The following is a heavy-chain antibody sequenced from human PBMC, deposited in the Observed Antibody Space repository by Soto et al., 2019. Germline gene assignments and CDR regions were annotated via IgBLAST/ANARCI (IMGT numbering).Heavy chain of an antibody. CDR2: INHSGST. D-gene: IGHD6-6*01. CDR3: ARGRQLATHYYFDY. V-gene: IGHV4-34*01. Sequence: SETLSLTCAVYGGSFSGYYWSWIRQPPGRGLEWIGEINHSGSTNYNPSLKSRVTISVDTSKNQFSLKLSSVTAADTAVYYCARGRQLATHYYFDYWGQGTPVTVSS. CDR1: GGSFSGYY. J-gene: IGHJ4*02.